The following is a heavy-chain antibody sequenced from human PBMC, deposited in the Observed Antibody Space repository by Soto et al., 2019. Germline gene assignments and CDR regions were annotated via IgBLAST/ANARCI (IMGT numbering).Heavy chain of an antibody. V-gene: IGHV3-30*18. CDR1: GFTFSSYG. CDR2: ISYDGSNK. J-gene: IGHJ6*02. Sequence: GGSLRLSCAASGFTFSSYGMHWVRQAPGKGLEWVAVISYDGSNKYYADSVKGRFTISRDSSKNTLYLQMNSLRAEDTAVYYCAKDRSITIFGVATIKYYYYGMDVWGQGTTVTVSS. D-gene: IGHD3-3*01. CDR3: AKDRSITIFGVATIKYYYYGMDV.